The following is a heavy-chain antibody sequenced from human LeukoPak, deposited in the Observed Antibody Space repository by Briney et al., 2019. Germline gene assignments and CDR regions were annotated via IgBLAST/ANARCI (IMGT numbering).Heavy chain of an antibody. D-gene: IGHD3-3*01. CDR1: GFTFSSYW. CDR2: IKQDGSEK. V-gene: IGHV3-7*01. J-gene: IGHJ4*02. CDR3: ARVGQYYDFWSGYYFLDDY. Sequence: GGSLRLSCAASGFTFSSYWISWVRQAPGKGLEWVANIKQDGSEKYYVDSVKGRFTISRDNAKNSLYLQMNSLRAEDTAVYYCARVGQYYDFWSGYYFLDDYWGQGTLVTVSS.